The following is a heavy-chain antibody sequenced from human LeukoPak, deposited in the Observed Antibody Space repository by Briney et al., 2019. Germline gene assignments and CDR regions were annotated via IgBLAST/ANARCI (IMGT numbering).Heavy chain of an antibody. Sequence: SETLSLTCTVSGGSISSSSYYWGWIRQPPGKGLEWIGSIYHSGSTYYNPSLKSRVTISVDTSKNQFSLKLSSVAAADTAVYYCARSYDTNFDYWGQGTLVTVSS. D-gene: IGHD3-3*01. J-gene: IGHJ4*02. CDR2: IYHSGST. CDR1: GGSISSSSYY. CDR3: ARSYDTNFDY. V-gene: IGHV4-39*07.